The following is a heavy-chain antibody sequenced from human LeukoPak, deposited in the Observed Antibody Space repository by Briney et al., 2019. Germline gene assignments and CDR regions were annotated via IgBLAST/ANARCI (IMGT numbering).Heavy chain of an antibody. CDR3: ARPLLQYWFDP. D-gene: IGHD1-26*01. Sequence: HPSETLSLTCAVYGGSFSGYYWSWIRQPPGKGLEWIGEINHSGSTNYNPSLKSRVTISVDTSKNQFSLKLSSVTAADTAVYYCARPLLQYWFDPWGQGTLVTVSS. J-gene: IGHJ5*02. CDR1: GGSFSGYY. V-gene: IGHV4-34*01. CDR2: INHSGST.